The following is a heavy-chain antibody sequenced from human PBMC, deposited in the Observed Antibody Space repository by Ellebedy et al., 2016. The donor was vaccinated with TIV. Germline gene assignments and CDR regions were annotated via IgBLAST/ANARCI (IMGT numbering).Heavy chain of an antibody. D-gene: IGHD3-22*01. CDR2: ISGYSSNI. Sequence: GESLKISCVASGFTFSSYTMNWLRQAPGKGLEWVSSISGYSSNIYYVNSVRGRFTISRDNAKNSLYLQLSSLSAEDTAVYYCARNGYSDSWGQGTLVTVS. CDR3: ARNGYSDS. CDR1: GFTFSSYT. V-gene: IGHV3-21*01. J-gene: IGHJ5*01.